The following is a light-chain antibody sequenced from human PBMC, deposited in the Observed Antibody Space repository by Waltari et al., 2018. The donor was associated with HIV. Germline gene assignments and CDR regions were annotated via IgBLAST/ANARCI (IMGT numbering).Light chain of an antibody. Sequence: QSALTQPRSVSGSPGQSVTIACTGTRGDVGGYDYVSWYQQHPGQAPKLLSYGITKRPAGVPDRFSGSKSGNTASLTISGLQAEDEADYYCCSYTGTYTSVVFGGGTKLTVL. CDR2: GIT. CDR1: RGDVGGYDY. CDR3: CSYTGTYTSVV. J-gene: IGLJ2*01. V-gene: IGLV2-11*01.